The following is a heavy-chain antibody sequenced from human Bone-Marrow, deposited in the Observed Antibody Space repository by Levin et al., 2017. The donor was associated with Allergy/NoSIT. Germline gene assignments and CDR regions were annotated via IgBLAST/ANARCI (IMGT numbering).Heavy chain of an antibody. CDR3: ARDYIAVAGTVVGAFDI. Sequence: SETLSLTCAVSGGSISSSNWWSWVRQPPGKGLEWIGEIYHSGSTNYNPSLKSRVTISVDKSKNQFSLKLSSVTAADTAVYYCARDYIAVAGTVVGAFDIWGQGTMVTVSS. D-gene: IGHD6-19*01. CDR2: IYHSGST. V-gene: IGHV4-4*02. CDR1: GGSISSSNW. J-gene: IGHJ3*02.